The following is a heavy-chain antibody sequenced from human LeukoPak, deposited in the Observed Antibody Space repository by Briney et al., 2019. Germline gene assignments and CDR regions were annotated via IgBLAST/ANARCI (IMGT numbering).Heavy chain of an antibody. CDR3: ARDRLLGDTAIDY. V-gene: IGHV3-23*01. Sequence: PGGSLRLSCAASGFTFSTYAMSWVRQAPGKGLEWVSVISGSGVTTYYADSVKGRFTISRDNAKNSLYLQMNSLRAEDTAVYYCARDRLLGDTAIDYWGQGTLVTVSS. J-gene: IGHJ4*02. CDR1: GFTFSTYA. CDR2: ISGSGVTT. D-gene: IGHD5-18*01.